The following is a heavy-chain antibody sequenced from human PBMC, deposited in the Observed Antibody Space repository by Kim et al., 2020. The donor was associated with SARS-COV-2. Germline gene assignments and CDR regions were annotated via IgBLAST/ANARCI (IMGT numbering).Heavy chain of an antibody. CDR2: NT. CDR3: ARDLFHTGFDY. V-gene: IGHV1-3*01. J-gene: IGHJ4*02. Sequence: NTKLYQQFQDRVTFTRDTSANTASMELSSLGSEDTAVYYCARDLFHTGFDYWGQGTLVAVSS. D-gene: IGHD2-8*02.